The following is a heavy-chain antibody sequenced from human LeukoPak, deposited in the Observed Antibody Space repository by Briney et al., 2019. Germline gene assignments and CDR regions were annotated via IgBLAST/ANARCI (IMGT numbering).Heavy chain of an antibody. CDR1: GFTFSSYA. D-gene: IGHD6-19*01. CDR3: AKALADYYYYGMDV. J-gene: IGHJ6*04. CDR2: ISGSGGST. V-gene: IGHV3-23*01. Sequence: PGGSLSLSCAASGFTFSSYAMSWVRQAPEKGLEWVSAISGSGGSTYYADSVKGRFTISRDNSKNTLYLQMNSLRAEDTAVYYCAKALADYYYYGMDVWGEGTTVTVSS.